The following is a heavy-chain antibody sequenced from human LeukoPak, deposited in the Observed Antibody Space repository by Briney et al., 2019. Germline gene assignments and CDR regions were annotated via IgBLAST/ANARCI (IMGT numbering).Heavy chain of an antibody. CDR2: MNPKSGAT. J-gene: IGHJ6*03. CDR1: GYRFTGYY. V-gene: IGHV1-2*02. Sequence: ASVKVSCKTSGYRFTGYYLHWVRQAPGQGLEWMGWMNPKSGATDYARKFQGRVTMTRDTSISTAYMELTRLRSDDTAVYFCARGSDYDDYFYMDFWGKGTTVTVSS. CDR3: ARGSDYDDYFYMDF.